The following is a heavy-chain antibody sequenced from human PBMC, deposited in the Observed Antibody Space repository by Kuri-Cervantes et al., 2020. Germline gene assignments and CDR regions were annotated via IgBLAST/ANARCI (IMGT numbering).Heavy chain of an antibody. J-gene: IGHJ6*03. D-gene: IGHD6-13*01. Sequence: GESLKISCAASGFTFDDYGMSWVRQAPGKGLEWVSGMNWNGENTDYADSVKGRFTISRDNAKNFLYLQMNSLRAEDTALYYCARAPSPGYSDYMDVWGKGTTVTVSS. V-gene: IGHV3-20*04. CDR1: GFTFDDYG. CDR3: ARAPSPGYSDYMDV. CDR2: MNWNGENT.